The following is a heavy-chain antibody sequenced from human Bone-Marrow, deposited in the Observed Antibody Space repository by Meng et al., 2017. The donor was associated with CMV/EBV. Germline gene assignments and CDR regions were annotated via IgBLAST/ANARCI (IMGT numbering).Heavy chain of an antibody. V-gene: IGHV4-34*01. CDR1: GGSFSDYN. Sequence: SETLSLTCAVYGGSFSDYNWSWIRQPPGKGLEWIGEINQSGGIYYNPTLKSRLAISLDTSTNQFSLKLSSVTAADTAVYYCARGYTNDFWNGYYFYWGQGTPVTGSS. CDR3: ARGYTNDFWNGYYFY. J-gene: IGHJ4*02. D-gene: IGHD3-3*01. CDR2: INQSGGI.